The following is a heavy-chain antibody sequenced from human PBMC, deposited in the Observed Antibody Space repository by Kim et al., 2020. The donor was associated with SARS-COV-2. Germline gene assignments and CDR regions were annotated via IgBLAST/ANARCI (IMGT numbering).Heavy chain of an antibody. Sequence: GGSLRLSCLTSGFTFSRFGMNWVRQAPGKGLEGVSSIGGGSSAVYYADSVRGRFTISRDSAERSLFLQMDGLRVEDTAVYYCARDREFSYGMDVGGQGTT. CDR2: IGGGSSAV. CDR1: GFTFSRFG. D-gene: IGHD3-16*01. V-gene: IGHV3-21*01. CDR3: ARDREFSYGMDV. J-gene: IGHJ6*02.